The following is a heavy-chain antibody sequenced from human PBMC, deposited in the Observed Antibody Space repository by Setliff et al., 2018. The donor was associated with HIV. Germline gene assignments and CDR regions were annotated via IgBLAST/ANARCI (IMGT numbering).Heavy chain of an antibody. CDR3: ATEGREKLALFDH. CDR2: ILYSGNA. D-gene: IGHD6-6*01. V-gene: IGHV4-59*11. Sequence: ASETLSLTCNVSGVSMRTHYWSWVRQPPGKRLEWVGYILYSGNANYNPSFKNRVTVSLDEAKSQFSLNLKSVTSADTAVYYCATEGREKLALFDHWGLGILVTVSS. CDR1: GVSMRTHY. J-gene: IGHJ4*02.